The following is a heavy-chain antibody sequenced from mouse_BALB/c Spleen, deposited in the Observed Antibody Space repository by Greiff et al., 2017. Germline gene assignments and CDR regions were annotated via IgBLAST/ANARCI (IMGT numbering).Heavy chain of an antibody. V-gene: IGHV5-17*02. CDR1: GFTFSSFG. CDR2: ISSGSSTI. CDR3: ASPYFDV. Sequence: DVMLVESGGGLVQPGGSRKLSCAASGFTFSSFGMHWVRQAPEKGLEWVAYISSGSSTIYYADTVKGRFTISRDNPKNTLFLQMTSLRSEDTAMYYCASPYFDVWGAGTTVTVSS. J-gene: IGHJ1*01.